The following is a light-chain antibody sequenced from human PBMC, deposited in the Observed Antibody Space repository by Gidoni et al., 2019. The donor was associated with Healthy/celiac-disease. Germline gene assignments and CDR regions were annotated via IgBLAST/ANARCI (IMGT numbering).Light chain of an antibody. CDR3: QQYDNLLSLT. CDR1: QDISNY. J-gene: IGKJ4*01. CDR2: DAS. V-gene: IGKV1-33*01. Sequence: DIQMTQSPSSLSASVGDRVTITCQASQDISNYLNWYQQKPGKAPKLLIYDASNLKTGVPSRFSGSGSGTDFTFTISSLQPEDIATYYCQQYDNLLSLTFXGXTKVEIK.